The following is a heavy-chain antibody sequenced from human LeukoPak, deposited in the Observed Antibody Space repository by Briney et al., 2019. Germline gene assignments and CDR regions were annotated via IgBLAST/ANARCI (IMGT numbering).Heavy chain of an antibody. J-gene: IGHJ5*02. Sequence: GASVKVSCKASGGTFSSYAISWVRQAPGQGLEWMGGIIPIFGTANYAQKFQGRVTITADKSTSTAYMELSSLRSDDTAVYYCARAGAVMDNWFDPWGQGTLVTVSS. V-gene: IGHV1-69*06. CDR3: ARAGAVMDNWFDP. CDR1: GGTFSSYA. CDR2: IIPIFGTA. D-gene: IGHD2-8*01.